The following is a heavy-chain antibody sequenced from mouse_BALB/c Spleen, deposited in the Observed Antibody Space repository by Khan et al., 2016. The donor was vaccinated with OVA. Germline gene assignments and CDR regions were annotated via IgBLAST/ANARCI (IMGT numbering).Heavy chain of an antibody. V-gene: IGHV2-2*02. CDR2: IWSGGST. D-gene: IGHD2-4*01. CDR1: GFSLTSYG. CDR3: ARNYDYDEGLAY. J-gene: IGHJ3*01. Sequence: QVQLKQSGHGLVQPSQSLSITCTVSGFSLTSYGVHWVRQSPGKGLEWLGVIWSGGSTDYNEAFISRLSISKDNSKSQVFFKMNSLQGNDTAIYYCARNYDYDEGLAYWGQGTLVTVSA.